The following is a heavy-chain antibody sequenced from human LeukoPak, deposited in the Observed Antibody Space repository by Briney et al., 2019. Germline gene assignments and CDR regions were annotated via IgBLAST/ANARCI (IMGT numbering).Heavy chain of an antibody. Sequence: SATLSLTCAVYGGSFSGYYWSWIRQPPGKGLEWIGEINHSGSTNYNPSLKSRVTISVDTSKNQFSLKLSSVTAADTAVYYCARASSRLMVFYYYYGMDVWGQGTTVTVSS. CDR3: ARASSRLMVFYYYYGMDV. J-gene: IGHJ6*02. D-gene: IGHD2-8*01. CDR1: GGSFSGYY. V-gene: IGHV4-34*01. CDR2: INHSGST.